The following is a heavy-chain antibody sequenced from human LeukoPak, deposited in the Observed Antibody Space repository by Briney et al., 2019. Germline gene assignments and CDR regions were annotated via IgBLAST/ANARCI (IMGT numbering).Heavy chain of an antibody. Sequence: SETLSLTCTFSGGSISSYYWSWIRQPPGKGLEWIGYISYSGSTNYNPSLKSRVTISVDTPKNQLSLKLNSVTAADTAVYYCARYIWGSYPTFEDYWGQGSLVTVSS. J-gene: IGHJ4*02. CDR2: ISYSGST. CDR3: ARYIWGSYPTFEDY. D-gene: IGHD3-16*02. V-gene: IGHV4-59*01. CDR1: GGSISSYY.